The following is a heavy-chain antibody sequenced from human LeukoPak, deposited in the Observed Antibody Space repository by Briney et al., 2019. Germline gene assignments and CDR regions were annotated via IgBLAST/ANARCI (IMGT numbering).Heavy chain of an antibody. J-gene: IGHJ4*02. CDR2: ISWDGGRT. V-gene: IGHV3-43*01. D-gene: IGHD2-2*02. CDR1: GFTFDDYT. CDR3: ARVRLGYCSGTSCYTLDY. Sequence: GGSLRLSCAASGFTFDDYTMHWVRQAPGKGLEWVSLISWDGGRTYYADSLKGRFTISRDNSKNSLYLQMNSLRTEDTAFYYCARVRLGYCSGTSCYTLDYWGQGTLVTVSS.